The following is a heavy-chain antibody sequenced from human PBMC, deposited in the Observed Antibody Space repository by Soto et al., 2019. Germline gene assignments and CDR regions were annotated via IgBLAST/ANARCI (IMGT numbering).Heavy chain of an antibody. CDR1: GGSISSYY. CDR3: ARSRGSSWYRYYFDY. J-gene: IGHJ4*02. Sequence: SETLSLTCTVSGGSISSYYWSWIRQPPRKGLEWIGYIYYSGSTNYNPSLKSRVTISVDTSKNQFSLKLSSVTAADTAVYYCARSRGSSWYRYYFDYWGQGTLVTVSS. V-gene: IGHV4-59*01. D-gene: IGHD6-13*01. CDR2: IYYSGST.